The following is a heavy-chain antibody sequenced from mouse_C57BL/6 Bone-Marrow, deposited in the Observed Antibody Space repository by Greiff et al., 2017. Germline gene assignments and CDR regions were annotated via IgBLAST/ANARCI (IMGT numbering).Heavy chain of an antibody. CDR2: IYPGSGSS. J-gene: IGHJ3*01. V-gene: IGHV1-55*01. Sequence: QVQLQQPGAELVKPGASVKMSCKASGYTFPSYWITWVKQRPGQGLEWVGDIYPGSGSSHYNEQFTSKGTLTVDTSSIPAYMQLSRLASEDSAGYYCARAYGSSGVACFAYWGQGTLVTVSA. D-gene: IGHD1-1*01. CDR1: GYTFPSYW. CDR3: ARAYGSSGVACFAY.